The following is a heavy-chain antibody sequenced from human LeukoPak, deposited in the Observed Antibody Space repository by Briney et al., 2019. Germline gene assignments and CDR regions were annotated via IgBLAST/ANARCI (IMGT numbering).Heavy chain of an antibody. CDR1: GFTFSNAW. V-gene: IGHV3-15*01. CDR3: TTDGLGSLLRYFDWTVSAGDY. CDR2: IKSKTDGGTT. Sequence: PGGSLRLSCVASGFTFSNAWMSWVRQAPGKRLEWVGRIKSKTDGGTTDYAAPVKGRFTISRDDSKNTLYLQVNSLKTEDTAVYYCTTDGLGSLLRYFDWTVSAGDYWGQGTLVTVSS. D-gene: IGHD3-9*01. J-gene: IGHJ4*02.